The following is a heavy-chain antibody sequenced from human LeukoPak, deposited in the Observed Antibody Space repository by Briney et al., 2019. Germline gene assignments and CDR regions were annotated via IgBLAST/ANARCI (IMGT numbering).Heavy chain of an antibody. J-gene: IGHJ4*02. V-gene: IGHV3-23*01. CDR3: AKGGYGN. CDR1: GFTFSSYV. CDR2: ISGGGGST. Sequence: PGGSLRLSCAASGFTFSSYVMNWVRQAPGKGLEWVSGISGGGGSTYYVDSVKGRFTISSDNSKNTLFLQMTSLRDEDTALYYCAKGGYGNWGQGTLVTVSS. D-gene: IGHD5-12*01.